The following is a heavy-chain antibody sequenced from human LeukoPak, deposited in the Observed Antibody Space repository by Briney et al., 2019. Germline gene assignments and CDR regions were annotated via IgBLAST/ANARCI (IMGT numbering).Heavy chain of an antibody. V-gene: IGHV4-34*01. J-gene: IGHJ4*02. CDR2: INHSGST. CDR3: ARGMGRWDRRGYSYGPYRGNFDY. D-gene: IGHD5-18*01. CDR1: GGSFSGYY. Sequence: SETLSLTCAVYGGSFSGYYWSWIRQPPGKGLEWIGEINHSGSTNYNPSLKSRVIISVDTSKNQFSLKLSSVTAADTAVYYCARGMGRWDRRGYSYGPYRGNFDYWGQGTLVTVSS.